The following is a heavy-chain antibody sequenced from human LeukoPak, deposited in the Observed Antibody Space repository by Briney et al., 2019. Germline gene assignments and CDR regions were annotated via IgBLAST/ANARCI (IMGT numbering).Heavy chain of an antibody. CDR1: GFTFSSYA. CDR3: AREYSYGTLDY. CDR2: IWYDGSNK. Sequence: GGSLRLSCAASGFTFSSYAMSWVRQAPGKGLEWVAVIWYDGSNKYYADSVKGRFTISRDNSKNTLYLQMNSLRAEDTAVYYCAREYSYGTLDYWGQGTLVTVSS. D-gene: IGHD5-18*01. V-gene: IGHV3-33*08. J-gene: IGHJ4*02.